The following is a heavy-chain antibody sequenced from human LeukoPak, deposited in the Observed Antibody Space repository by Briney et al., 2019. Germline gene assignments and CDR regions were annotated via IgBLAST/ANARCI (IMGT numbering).Heavy chain of an antibody. V-gene: IGHV4-39*01. CDR1: GGSISSSSYY. CDR3: ARQRTSGYSYGYGY. D-gene: IGHD5-18*01. Sequence: SETLSLTCTVSGGSISSSSYYWGRIRQPPGKGLEWIGSIYYSGRTYYNPSLKSRVTISVDTSKNQFSLKLSSVTAADTAVYYCARQRTSGYSYGYGYWGQGTLVTVSS. J-gene: IGHJ4*02. CDR2: IYYSGRT.